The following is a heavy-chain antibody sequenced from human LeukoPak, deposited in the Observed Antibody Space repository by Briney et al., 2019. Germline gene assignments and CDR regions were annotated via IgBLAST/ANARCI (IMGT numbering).Heavy chain of an antibody. D-gene: IGHD1-26*01. J-gene: IGHJ4*02. V-gene: IGHV4-38-2*02. CDR3: ARRVGASFDY. CDR2: IYHSGTT. CDR1: GYSISTGDY. Sequence: PSETLSLTCTVSGYSISTGDYWGWIRQPPGKGLEWIGIIYHSGTTYYNPSLKSRVTISVDTSKNQFSLKLNSVTAADTAVYYCARRVGASFDYWGQGTLVTVFS.